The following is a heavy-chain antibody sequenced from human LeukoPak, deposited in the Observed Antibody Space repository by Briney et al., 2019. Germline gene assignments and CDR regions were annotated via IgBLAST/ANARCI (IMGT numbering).Heavy chain of an antibody. Sequence: PSLTLSLTCTVSGGSISSYYWSWIRQPPGKGLEWIGHIHFSGSTNYNPSLKSRVAISVATSKNQFSLKLSSVTAADTAVYYCARHQSKYCTDGVCYYRPPDQWGQGTLITVSS. D-gene: IGHD2-8*01. V-gene: IGHV4-59*08. CDR3: ARHQSKYCTDGVCYYRPPDQ. CDR2: IHFSGST. CDR1: GGSISSYY. J-gene: IGHJ5*02.